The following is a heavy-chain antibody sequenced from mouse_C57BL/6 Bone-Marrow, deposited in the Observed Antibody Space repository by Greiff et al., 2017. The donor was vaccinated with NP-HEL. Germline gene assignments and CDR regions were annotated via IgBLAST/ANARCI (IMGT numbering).Heavy chain of an antibody. D-gene: IGHD1-1*01. J-gene: IGHJ4*01. CDR2: ISSGSSTI. CDR1: GFTFSDYG. Sequence: EVKLQESGGGLVKPGGSLKLSCAASGFTFSDYGMHWVRQAPEKGLEWVAYISSGSSTIYYADTVKGRFTISRDNAKNTLFLQMTSLRSEDTARYYCARKGYYGRYAMDDWGQGTSVTVSS. V-gene: IGHV5-17*01. CDR3: ARKGYYGRYAMDD.